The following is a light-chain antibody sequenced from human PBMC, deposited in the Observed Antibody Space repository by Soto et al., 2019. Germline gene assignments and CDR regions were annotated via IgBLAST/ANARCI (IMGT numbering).Light chain of an antibody. CDR2: GNS. J-gene: IGLJ1*01. CDR1: SSNIGGGYD. V-gene: IGLV1-40*01. Sequence: QSVLTQPPSVSGAPGQRVTISCTGSSSNIGGGYDVHWYQQLPGTAPKLLIYGNSNRPSGVPDRFSGSKSGTSASLAITGLQAEDEADYYCQSYDSSLSGFYVFGTGTKVTVL. CDR3: QSYDSSLSGFYV.